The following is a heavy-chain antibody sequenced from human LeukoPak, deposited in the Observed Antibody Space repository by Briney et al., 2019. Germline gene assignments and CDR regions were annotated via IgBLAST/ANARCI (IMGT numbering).Heavy chain of an antibody. CDR1: GHSISGGYY. CDR3: ARVRGDKPLDY. D-gene: IGHD3-16*01. J-gene: IGHJ4*02. Sequence: SETLSLTCAVSGHSISGGYYWGWIRRPPGKGLEYIGSIYHSGSTYYNPSLKSRLTISVDTSKNHFSLKLSSVTAADTAVYYCARVRGDKPLDYWGQGTLVTVSS. V-gene: IGHV4-38-2*01. CDR2: IYHSGST.